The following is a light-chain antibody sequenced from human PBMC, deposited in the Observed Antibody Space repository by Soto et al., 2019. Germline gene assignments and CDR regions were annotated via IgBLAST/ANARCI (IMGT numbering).Light chain of an antibody. CDR1: QGISSY. Sequence: DIPLTQSPSFLSASVGDRVTITCRASQGISSYLAWYQQKPGKAPNLLIYVASTLQSGVPSRFSGSGSGTEFTLTISSLQPEDFATYYCQQLNSYPLTFGGGTTVEI. V-gene: IGKV1-9*01. CDR3: QQLNSYPLT. CDR2: VAS. J-gene: IGKJ4*01.